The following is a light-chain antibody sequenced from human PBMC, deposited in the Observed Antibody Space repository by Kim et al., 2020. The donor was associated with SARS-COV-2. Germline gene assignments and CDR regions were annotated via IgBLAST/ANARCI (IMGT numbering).Light chain of an antibody. CDR2: EAS. V-gene: IGKV1D-12*01. Sequence: SACVGDRVTNTCRASEDISSWLCLYQQKPGKAPKVLIYEASNLQSGVPSSFSGSGSGTDFTLTINSLQPEDFATYYCQQTHNFPLAFGGGTKLEI. CDR1: EDISSW. J-gene: IGKJ2*01. CDR3: QQTHNFPLA.